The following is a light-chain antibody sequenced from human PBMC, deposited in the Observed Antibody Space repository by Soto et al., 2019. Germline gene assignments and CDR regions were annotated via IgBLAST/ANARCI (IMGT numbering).Light chain of an antibody. V-gene: IGLV1-40*01. CDR3: QSYDSSLSGSVV. J-gene: IGLJ2*01. Sequence: QPVLTQPPSVSGAPGQRVTISCTGSSSNIGAGFDVHWYRHLPGTAPKLLISGNSGRPSGVPDRFSGSKSGTSASLAITGLQAEDEADYYCQSYDSSLSGSVVFGGGTKVTVL. CDR1: SSNIGAGFD. CDR2: GNS.